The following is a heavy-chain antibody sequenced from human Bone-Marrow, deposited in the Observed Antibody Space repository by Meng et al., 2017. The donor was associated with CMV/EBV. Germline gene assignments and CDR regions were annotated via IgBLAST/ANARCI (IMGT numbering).Heavy chain of an antibody. Sequence: QVQLQQWGAGLLXXXXXLXLIXAXXGWPXXXYDWSWDRQPPGKGLEWIGEINHSGSTNYNPSLESRVTISVDTSKNQFSLKLSSVTAADTAVYYCARSSHQKAYSSSWYWVLPSFAYWGQGTLVTVSS. V-gene: IGHV4-34*01. D-gene: IGHD6-13*01. J-gene: IGHJ4*02. CDR3: ARSSHQKAYSSSWYWVLPSFAY. CDR2: INHSGST. CDR1: GWPXXXYD.